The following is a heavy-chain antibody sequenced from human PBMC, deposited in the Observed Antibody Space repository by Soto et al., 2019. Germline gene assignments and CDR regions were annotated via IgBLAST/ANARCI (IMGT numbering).Heavy chain of an antibody. D-gene: IGHD2-15*01. CDR3: AKEASPWWEVVVAPSPAYVDY. V-gene: IGHV3-30*18. CDR1: GFTFSSYA. J-gene: IGHJ4*02. Sequence: QVQLVQSGGGVVQPGRSLRVSCTASGFTFSSYALHWVRQAPGKGLEWVALISYDGRSDYYADSVKGRFTISRDNSESTLFLQMSRLTAEDTAVYYCAKEASPWWEVVVAPSPAYVDYWGQGTLVTVSS. CDR2: ISYDGRSD.